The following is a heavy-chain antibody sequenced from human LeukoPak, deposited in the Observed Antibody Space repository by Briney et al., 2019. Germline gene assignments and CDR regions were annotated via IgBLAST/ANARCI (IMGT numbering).Heavy chain of an antibody. CDR3: ARTGLAEYVPPRPKNSYSTSYMAV. Sequence: GASVKVSCKASGYTFTGYYVHWVRQAPGQGLEWMGWINPNSGGTNYAQKFQGRVTMTRDTSISTAYMELSRLRSDDTAVYYCARTGLAEYVPPRPKNSYSTSYMAVGGKGTTVTVPS. D-gene: IGHD6-6*01. CDR1: GYTFTGYY. CDR2: INPNSGGT. J-gene: IGHJ6*03. V-gene: IGHV1-2*02.